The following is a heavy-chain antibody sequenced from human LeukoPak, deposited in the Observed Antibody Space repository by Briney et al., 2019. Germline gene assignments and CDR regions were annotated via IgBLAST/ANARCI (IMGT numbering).Heavy chain of an antibody. V-gene: IGHV1-2*02. J-gene: IGHJ5*02. CDR3: VRGPPEYCSGGSCYSGRNWFDP. CDR2: INPNSGAT. Sequence: GASVKVSCKASGYTFTGYYLHWVRQAPGQGLEWMGWINPNSGATDYAQNFQGRVTMTRDTSISTAYMALSRLTFDDTAVYYCVRGPPEYCSGGSCYSGRNWFDPWGQGTLVTVSS. D-gene: IGHD2-15*01. CDR1: GYTFTGYY.